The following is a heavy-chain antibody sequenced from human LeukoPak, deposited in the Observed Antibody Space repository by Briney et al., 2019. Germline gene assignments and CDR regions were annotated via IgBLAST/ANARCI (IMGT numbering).Heavy chain of an antibody. J-gene: IGHJ4*02. CDR1: GFTFSSFW. CDR3: ARDPGPTDY. Sequence: GGSLRLSCAVSGFTFSSFWMTWVRQAPGQGLEWVANIKQDGSEKYYVDSVKGRFTISRDNAKNSLYLQMDSLRAEDTAVYYCARDPGPTDYWAQGNLVTVSS. D-gene: IGHD3-10*01. V-gene: IGHV3-7*04. CDR2: IKQDGSEK.